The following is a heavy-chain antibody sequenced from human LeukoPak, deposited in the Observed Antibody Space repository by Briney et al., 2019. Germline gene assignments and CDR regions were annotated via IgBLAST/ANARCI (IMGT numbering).Heavy chain of an antibody. CDR3: ARAGSSSYYGR. Sequence: AGGSLRLSCAASGFTFSSYWMNWVRQAPGKGLEWVANIKQDGSEKFYVDSVKGRFTISRDNAKNSVYLQMNNLRAEDTAVYYCARAGSSSYYGRWGQGTLVTVSS. CDR1: GFTFSSYW. J-gene: IGHJ4*02. V-gene: IGHV3-7*04. CDR2: IKQDGSEK. D-gene: IGHD6-13*01.